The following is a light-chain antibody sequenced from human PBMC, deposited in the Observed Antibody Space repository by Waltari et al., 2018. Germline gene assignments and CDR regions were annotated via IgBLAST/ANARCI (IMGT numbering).Light chain of an antibody. J-gene: IGLJ3*02. CDR2: DVF. Sequence: QSALTQPASVSGSPGQSITISCTGTTSDVGFYNYVSRYQQHPGKAPQLIIYDVFERPSGVSNRFSGSKSGNTASLTISGLLAEDEADYYCNSYTGSSSWVFGGGTKLTVL. CDR1: TSDVGFYNY. V-gene: IGLV2-14*03. CDR3: NSYTGSSSWV.